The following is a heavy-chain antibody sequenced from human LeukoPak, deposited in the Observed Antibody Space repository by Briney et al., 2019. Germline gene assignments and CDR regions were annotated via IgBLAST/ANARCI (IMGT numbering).Heavy chain of an antibody. CDR3: ARQGVSLIARCGGDCYAYDY. J-gene: IGHJ4*02. D-gene: IGHD2-21*02. CDR2: ISSGGKR. Sequence: GGSLRLSCAASGFNVNVNYMSWVRQAPGKGLEWVSDISSGGKRYDEDAVKGRFTISRDSSKNTLFLQMNSPSAEDTALYYCARQGVSLIARCGGDCYAYDYWGQGTLVTVSS. CDR1: GFNVNVNY. V-gene: IGHV3-53*01.